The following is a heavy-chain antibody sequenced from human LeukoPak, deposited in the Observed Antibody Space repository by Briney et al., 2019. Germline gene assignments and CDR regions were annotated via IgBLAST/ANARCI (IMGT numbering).Heavy chain of an antibody. D-gene: IGHD3-22*01. CDR2: IYHSGST. V-gene: IGHV4-38-2*02. Sequence: SETLSLTCTVSGYSISSGYYWGWSRPPPGKGLEWIGNIYHSGSTYYNPSLKSRVTISVDTSKTQFSVKLSSVTAADTAVYYCARGGDTSGHYYFEYFQHWGQGTLVTVSS. J-gene: IGHJ1*01. CDR1: GYSISSGYY. CDR3: ARGGDTSGHYYFEYFQH.